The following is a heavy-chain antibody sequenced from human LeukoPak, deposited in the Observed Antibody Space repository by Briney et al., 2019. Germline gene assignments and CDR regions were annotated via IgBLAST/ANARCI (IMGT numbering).Heavy chain of an antibody. J-gene: IGHJ4*02. D-gene: IGHD4-23*01. CDR2: IYYSGST. CDR1: GGSISGYY. CDR3: ARDKAYYGGNFDY. Sequence: SETLSLTCTVSGGSISGYYWSWIRQPPGKGLEWIGYIYYSGSTNYNPSLKSRVTISVDTSKNQFSLKLSSVTAADTAVYYCARDKAYYGGNFDYWGQGTLVTVSS. V-gene: IGHV4-59*12.